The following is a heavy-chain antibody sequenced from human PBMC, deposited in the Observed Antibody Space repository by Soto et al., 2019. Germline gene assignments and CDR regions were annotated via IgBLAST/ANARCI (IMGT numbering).Heavy chain of an antibody. CDR2: NSYDGSNK. CDR3: AKALGELSPESYDY. CDR1: GFSFTSFG. J-gene: IGHJ4*02. V-gene: IGHV3-30*18. D-gene: IGHD3-16*02. Sequence: GESLRLSCEASGFSFTSFGMHWVRQAPGKGLEWVAFNSYDGSNKYYADSVKGRFTISRDSSEKTLYLQMNSLRPEDTAVYYCAKALGELSPESYDYWGQGTLVTVSS.